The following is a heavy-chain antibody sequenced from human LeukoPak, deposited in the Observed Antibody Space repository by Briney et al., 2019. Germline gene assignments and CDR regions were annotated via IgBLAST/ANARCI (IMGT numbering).Heavy chain of an antibody. Sequence: PGGSLRLSCAASGFTFSSYWMSWVRQAPGKGLEWVAPIKNNGCEKYSVDSVKGRFTISRDNAKKSLYLQMNNVTAEDTAVYYCASVDDSVAFDIWGQGTMVTVSS. D-gene: IGHD3-22*01. CDR1: GFTFSSYW. CDR2: IKNNGCEK. CDR3: ASVDDSVAFDI. J-gene: IGHJ3*02. V-gene: IGHV3-7*01.